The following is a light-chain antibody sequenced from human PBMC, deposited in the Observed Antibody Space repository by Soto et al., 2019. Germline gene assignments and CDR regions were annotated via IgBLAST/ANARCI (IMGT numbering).Light chain of an antibody. CDR3: QQYSSYSLT. V-gene: IGKV1-5*01. J-gene: IGKJ4*01. Sequence: DIQMTQSPSTLSASVGDRVTITCRASQSISNWLAWYQQKPGKAPKLLIYDVSSLKSGVPSRFSASGSGTEFTLTISSLQPDDFATYYCQQYSSYSLTFGGGIKVEI. CDR1: QSISNW. CDR2: DVS.